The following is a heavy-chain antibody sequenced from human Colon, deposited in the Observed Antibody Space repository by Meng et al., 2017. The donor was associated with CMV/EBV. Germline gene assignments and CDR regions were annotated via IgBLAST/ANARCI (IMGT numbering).Heavy chain of an antibody. D-gene: IGHD3-10*01. V-gene: IGHV3-23*01. CDR2: ISGSGDIP. Sequence: GESLKISCAASGFTFSSYAMTWVRQAPGKGLEWVSLISGSGDIPYYADSVKGRFTISRDNSKNTLFLQMDSLRAEDTAVYYCAKGGDYYASGTYSRFDYWGQGTPVTVSS. CDR1: GFTFSSYA. CDR3: AKGGDYYASGTYSRFDY. J-gene: IGHJ4*02.